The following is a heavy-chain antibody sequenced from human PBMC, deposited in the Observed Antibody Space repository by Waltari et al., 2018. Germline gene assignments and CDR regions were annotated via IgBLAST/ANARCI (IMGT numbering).Heavy chain of an antibody. CDR3: ARVTRHSSSWSFLFDY. D-gene: IGHD6-13*01. CDR1: GGSIRSYY. J-gene: IGHJ4*02. V-gene: IGHV4-59*01. Sequence: QVQLQESGPGLVKPSETLSLTCTVSGGSIRSYYWSWIRQPPGKGLEWIGYIYYSGSTNYNPSLKSRVTISVDTSKNQFSLKLSSVTAADTAVYYCARVTRHSSSWSFLFDYWGQGTLVTVSS. CDR2: IYYSGST.